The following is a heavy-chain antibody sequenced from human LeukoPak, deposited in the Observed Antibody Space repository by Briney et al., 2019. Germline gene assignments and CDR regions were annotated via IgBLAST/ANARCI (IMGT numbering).Heavy chain of an antibody. CDR2: IYGGGST. CDR1: GFTVSSNF. J-gene: IGHJ4*02. CDR3: ATWPGAWYGEDY. V-gene: IGHV3-53*01. Sequence: PRGSLRLSCAASGFTVSSNFMAWVRQASGKGLEWVSVIYGGGSTFYADSVKGRSTISRDNSPNTMYLQMNGLRAEDTAVYYCATWPGAWYGEDYWGQGTLVTVSS. D-gene: IGHD3-10*01.